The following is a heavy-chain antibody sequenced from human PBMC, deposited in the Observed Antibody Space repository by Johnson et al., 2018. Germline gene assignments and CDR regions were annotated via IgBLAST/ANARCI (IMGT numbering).Heavy chain of an antibody. CDR1: GFTFSSYV. Sequence: VQLQESGGGVVQPGGSLRLSCAASGFTFSSYVMSWVRQAPGKGLEWVSGISGRGGGTYYADSVKGRFTISRDDGKSTLYLKMNSLRAEDTAVYYCAKGTYGGNRGGDLDIWGQGTMVAVSS. D-gene: IGHD4-23*01. CDR3: AKGTYGGNRGGDLDI. V-gene: IGHV3-23*01. CDR2: ISGRGGGT. J-gene: IGHJ3*02.